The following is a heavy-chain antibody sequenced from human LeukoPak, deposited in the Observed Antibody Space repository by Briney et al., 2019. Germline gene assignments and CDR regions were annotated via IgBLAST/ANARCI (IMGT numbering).Heavy chain of an antibody. CDR2: INPSGGST. D-gene: IGHD2-21*01. J-gene: IGHJ1*01. V-gene: IGHV1-46*03. CDR3: AREHCGGDCYGPSHEYFQH. CDR1: GYTFTSYY. Sequence: ASVKVSCKASGYTFTSYYMHWVRQAPGQGLEWMGIINPSGGSTSYAQKFQGRVTMTRDTSTSTVYMELSSLRSEDTAVYYCAREHCGGDCYGPSHEYFQHWGQGTLVTVSS.